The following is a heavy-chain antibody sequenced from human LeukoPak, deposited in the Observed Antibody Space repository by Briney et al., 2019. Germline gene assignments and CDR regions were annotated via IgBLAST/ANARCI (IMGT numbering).Heavy chain of an antibody. J-gene: IGHJ5*02. CDR2: ISSSSSYI. CDR3: ARAVGDCSRTSCYGNWFDP. V-gene: IGHV3-21*01. CDR1: GFTFSSYS. Sequence: GGSLRLSCAASGFTFSSYSMNWVRQAPGKGLEWVSSISSSSSYIYYADSVKGRFNISRDNAKNSLYLQMNSLRAEDTAVYYCARAVGDCSRTSCYGNWFDPWGQGTLVTVSS. D-gene: IGHD2-2*01.